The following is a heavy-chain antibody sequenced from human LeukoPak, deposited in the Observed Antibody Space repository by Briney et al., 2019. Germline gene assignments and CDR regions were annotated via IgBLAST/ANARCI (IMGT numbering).Heavy chain of an antibody. Sequence: GGSLRLSCAASGFTFNSYSMNWVRQAPGKGLEWVSSISGSSNYIYYADSVKGRFTIPRDSAENSLYLQMNSLRAEDTAVYYCARDGYGDYYFDYWGQGTLVTVSS. D-gene: IGHD4-17*01. CDR1: GFTFNSYS. J-gene: IGHJ4*02. CDR2: ISGSSNYI. CDR3: ARDGYGDYYFDY. V-gene: IGHV3-21*01.